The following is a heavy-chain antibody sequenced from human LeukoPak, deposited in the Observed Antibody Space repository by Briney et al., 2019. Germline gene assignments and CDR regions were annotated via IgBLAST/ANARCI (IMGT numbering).Heavy chain of an antibody. Sequence: ASVKVSCKASGYTFTSYDINRVRQATGQGLEWMGWMNPNSGNTGYAQKFQGRVTITRNTSIGTAYMELSSLRSEDTAVYYCARSYSSSSWYYYYYMDVWGKGTTVTVSS. CDR1: GYTFTSYD. D-gene: IGHD6-6*01. CDR2: MNPNSGNT. J-gene: IGHJ6*03. V-gene: IGHV1-8*03. CDR3: ARSYSSSSWYYYYYMDV.